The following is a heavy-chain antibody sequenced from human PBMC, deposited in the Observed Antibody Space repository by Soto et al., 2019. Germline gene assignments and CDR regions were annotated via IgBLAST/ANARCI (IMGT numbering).Heavy chain of an antibody. J-gene: IGHJ4*02. CDR2: VYYSGST. V-gene: IGHV4-59*01. Sequence: SETLSLTCTVAGGSISSYYWSWIRQPPGKGLEWIGYVYYSGSTNYNPSLKSRVTISVDTSKNQFSLKLSSVTAADTAVYYCARDQNGSPHFDYWGQGTLVTVSS. D-gene: IGHD1-26*01. CDR3: ARDQNGSPHFDY. CDR1: GGSISSYY.